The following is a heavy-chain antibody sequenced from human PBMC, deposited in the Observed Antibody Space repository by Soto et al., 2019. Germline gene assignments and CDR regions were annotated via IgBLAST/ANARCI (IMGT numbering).Heavy chain of an antibody. J-gene: IGHJ5*01. V-gene: IGHV3-7*01. D-gene: IGHD3-22*01. CDR1: GFTFSSYW. CDR3: ARDWSRGYYEGSGYYTYSNWFDP. CDR2: IKQDGSEK. Sequence: GGSLRLPCAASGFTFSSYWMSWVRQAPGKGLEWVANIKQDGSEKYYVDPVKGRFTISRDSAKSSLYLQMNSLRAEDTAVYYCARDWSRGYYEGSGYYTYSNWFDPWGQGTLVTVSS.